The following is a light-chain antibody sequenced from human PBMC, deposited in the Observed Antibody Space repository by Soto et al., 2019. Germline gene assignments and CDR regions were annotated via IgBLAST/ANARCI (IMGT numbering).Light chain of an antibody. CDR2: AAS. CDR3: QQSYSIPPIT. Sequence: DIQMTQSPSSLSAPVGDTVTITCRASQSISSYLNWYQQKPGKAPKLLIYAASSLQSGVPSRFSGSGSGTDFTLTISSLQPEDFATYYCQQSYSIPPITFGQGTRLEIK. J-gene: IGKJ5*01. V-gene: IGKV1-39*01. CDR1: QSISSY.